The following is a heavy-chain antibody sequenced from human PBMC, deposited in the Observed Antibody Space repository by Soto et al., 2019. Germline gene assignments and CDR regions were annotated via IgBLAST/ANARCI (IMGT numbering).Heavy chain of an antibody. CDR3: ARAQRGYSYGRDAFDI. CDR1: GFTFSSYW. Sequence: GGSLRLSCAASGFTFSSYWMHWVRQAPGKGLVWVSRINGDGSSTSYADSVKGRFTISRDNSKNTLYLQMNSLRAEDTAVYYCARAQRGYSYGRDAFDIWGQGTMVTVSS. CDR2: INGDGSST. D-gene: IGHD5-18*01. V-gene: IGHV3-74*01. J-gene: IGHJ3*02.